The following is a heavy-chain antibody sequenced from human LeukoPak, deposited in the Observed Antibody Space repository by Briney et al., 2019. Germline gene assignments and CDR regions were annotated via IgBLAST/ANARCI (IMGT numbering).Heavy chain of an antibody. Sequence: GGSLRLSCAISGLTFHDYAMAWVRQAPGKGLEWVSTIVGDSSKTYYADSVKGRFTISRDNSNYMLFLHMNSLRAEDTAIYYCAKQPYNYYYLDVWGKGTTVTVSS. D-gene: IGHD2-21*01. V-gene: IGHV3-23*01. CDR1: GLTFHDYA. CDR3: AKQPYNYYYLDV. J-gene: IGHJ6*03. CDR2: IVGDSSKT.